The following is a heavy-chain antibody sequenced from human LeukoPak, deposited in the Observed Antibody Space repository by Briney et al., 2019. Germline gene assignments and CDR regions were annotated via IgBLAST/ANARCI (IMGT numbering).Heavy chain of an antibody. Sequence: ESGPTLVNPTQTLTLTCTFSGFSISTSGVGVGWIRQPPGKALEWLALIYWNDDKRYSPSLKSRLTITKDTSKNQVVLTMTNMDPVDTATYYCAHNGVYYYDSSGYYGGSYFDYWGQGTLVTVSS. D-gene: IGHD3-22*01. J-gene: IGHJ4*02. V-gene: IGHV2-5*01. CDR1: GFSISTSGVG. CDR3: AHNGVYYYDSSGYYGGSYFDY. CDR2: IYWNDDK.